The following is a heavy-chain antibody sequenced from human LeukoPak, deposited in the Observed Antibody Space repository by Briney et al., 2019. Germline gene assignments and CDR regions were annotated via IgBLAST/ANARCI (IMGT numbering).Heavy chain of an antibody. Sequence: GGSLRLSCAASGFTFSNYAMNWVRQAPGKGLEWVSFTSSSGSAIHYADSVRGRFTISRDNAKNSLYLQVSRLRAEDTAVYYCAREKLSFFDSSGYFDYWGQGTLVTVSS. V-gene: IGHV3-48*03. D-gene: IGHD3-22*01. CDR2: TSSSGSAI. CDR1: GFTFSNYA. CDR3: AREKLSFFDSSGYFDY. J-gene: IGHJ4*02.